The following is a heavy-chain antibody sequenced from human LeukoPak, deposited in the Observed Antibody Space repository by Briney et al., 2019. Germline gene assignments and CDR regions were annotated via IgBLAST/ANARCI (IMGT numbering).Heavy chain of an antibody. CDR3: ARGRYCSADICTGGDSFDI. CDR1: GGSISNYY. D-gene: IGHD2-15*01. J-gene: IGHJ3*02. CDR2: KYARGSS. V-gene: IGHV4-4*07. Sequence: SETLSFTCTVSGGSISNYYWSWIRQPAGNGLEWIGRKYARGSSNYNPPVQSRVTMSVDTSKNQFSLKLRSVTAADTAVYYCARGRYCSADICTGGDSFDIWGQGTMVSVSP.